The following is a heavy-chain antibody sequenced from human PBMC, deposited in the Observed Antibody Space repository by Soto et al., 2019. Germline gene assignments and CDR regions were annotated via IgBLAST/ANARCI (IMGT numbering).Heavy chain of an antibody. J-gene: IGHJ4*02. CDR2: IYHSGST. CDR1: GGSISSGGYS. V-gene: IGHV4-30-2*03. D-gene: IGHD3-10*01. CDR3: ARPGNYGSGSYLYYLDY. Sequence: SETLSLTCTVSGGSISSGGYSWSWIRQPPGKGLEWIGYIYHSGSTYYNPSLKSRVTISVDTSKNQFSLKLSSVTAADTAVYYCARPGNYGSGSYLYYLDYWGQGTLVTVSS.